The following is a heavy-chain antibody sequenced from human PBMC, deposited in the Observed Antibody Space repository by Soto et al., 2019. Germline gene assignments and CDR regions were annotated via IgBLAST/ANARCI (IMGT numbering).Heavy chain of an antibody. CDR3: AAELGFGNLSVV. CDR1: GDTFKNCV. D-gene: IGHD3-10*01. Sequence: QVQVVQSGVEVRRPGSSVKVSCKASGDTFKNCVISWVRQAPGQGLEWMGGIIPLFGTTDFAQRFQGRLTSTTDESTTTAYMELSRLRSEDTATYYCAAELGFGNLSVVWGQGTTVIVS. J-gene: IGHJ6*02. V-gene: IGHV1-69*01. CDR2: IIPLFGTT.